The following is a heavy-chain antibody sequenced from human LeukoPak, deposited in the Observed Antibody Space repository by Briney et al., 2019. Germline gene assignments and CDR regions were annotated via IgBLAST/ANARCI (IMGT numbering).Heavy chain of an antibody. Sequence: ASVKVSCKASGYTFTGYYMHWVRQAPGQGLEWMGRINPNSGGTNYAQKFQGRVTMTRDTSISTAYMELSRLRSDDTAVYYCARDLAGLLWFGIDYWGQGTLVTVSS. CDR2: INPNSGGT. CDR3: ARDLAGLLWFGIDY. J-gene: IGHJ4*02. CDR1: GYTFTGYY. D-gene: IGHD3-10*01. V-gene: IGHV1-2*06.